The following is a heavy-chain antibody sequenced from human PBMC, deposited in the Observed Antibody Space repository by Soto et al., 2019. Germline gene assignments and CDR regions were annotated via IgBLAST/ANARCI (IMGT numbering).Heavy chain of an antibody. Sequence: GESLKISCKGSGYSFTNYWIGWVRQMPGKGLEWMGIIYPGDSDTRYSPSFQDQVTISADWSISTAYLHWSSLRASDTAMYYCGRHPYGDYDVMGVWGQGTAVTVSS. CDR2: IYPGDSDT. J-gene: IGHJ6*02. D-gene: IGHD4-17*01. CDR3: GRHPYGDYDVMGV. CDR1: GYSFTNYW. V-gene: IGHV5-51*01.